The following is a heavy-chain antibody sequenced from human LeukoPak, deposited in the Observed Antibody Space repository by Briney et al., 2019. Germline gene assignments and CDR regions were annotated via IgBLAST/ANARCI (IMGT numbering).Heavy chain of an antibody. J-gene: IGHJ4*02. CDR1: GFRFTNYW. D-gene: IGHD3-3*01. Sequence: GESLKISCKGSGFRFTNYWIGWVRQIPGKGLEWMGIIYPGDSDTEYSPSFQGQVTISTDKSINTAYLQWSSLKASDPAIYYCVREDFWNSFSYFDYWGQGTLVTVSS. V-gene: IGHV5-51*01. CDR3: VREDFWNSFSYFDY. CDR2: IYPGDSDT.